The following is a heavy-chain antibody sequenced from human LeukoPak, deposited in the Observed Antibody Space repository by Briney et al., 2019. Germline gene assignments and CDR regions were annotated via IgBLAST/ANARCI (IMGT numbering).Heavy chain of an antibody. CDR3: ASRYDIFDP. V-gene: IGHV3-48*02. CDR2: ISSSSSTI. D-gene: IGHD3-9*01. Sequence: GGSLRLSCAASGFTFSSYAMHWVRQTPGKGLEWVSSISSSSSTIYYADSVKGRFTISRDNAKNSLYLQMNSLRDEDTAVYYCASRYDIFDPWGQGTLVTVSS. CDR1: GFTFSSYA. J-gene: IGHJ5*02.